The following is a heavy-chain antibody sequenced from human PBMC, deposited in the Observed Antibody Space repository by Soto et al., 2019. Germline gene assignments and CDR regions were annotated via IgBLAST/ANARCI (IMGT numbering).Heavy chain of an antibody. CDR1: GFTFSSYW. CDR3: ARDSIVVVPAAPGY. CDR2: INSDGSST. D-gene: IGHD2-2*01. Sequence: GGSLRLSCAASGFTFSSYWMHWVRQAPGKGLVWVSRINSDGSSTSNGDTVKGRFTISRDNAKNTLYLKMNSLRAEDTAVYYCARDSIVVVPAAPGYWGQGTLVTVSS. J-gene: IGHJ4*02. V-gene: IGHV3-74*01.